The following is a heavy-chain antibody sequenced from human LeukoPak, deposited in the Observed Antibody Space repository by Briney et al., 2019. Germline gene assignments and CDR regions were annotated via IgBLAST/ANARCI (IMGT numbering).Heavy chain of an antibody. V-gene: IGHV3-23*01. D-gene: IGHD4-17*01. Sequence: GGSLRLSCAASGFTFSSSAMSWVRQAPGKGLEWVSAISNNGGYTYYADSVQGRFTISRDNSKSTLCLQMNSLRVEDTAVYYCARGPYGRQNWFDPWGQGTLVTVSS. CDR2: ISNNGGYT. CDR1: GFTFSSSA. J-gene: IGHJ5*02. CDR3: ARGPYGRQNWFDP.